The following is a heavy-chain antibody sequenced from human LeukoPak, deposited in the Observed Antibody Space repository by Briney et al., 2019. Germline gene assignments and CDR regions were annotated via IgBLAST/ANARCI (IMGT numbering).Heavy chain of an antibody. V-gene: IGHV3-48*03. J-gene: IGHJ4*02. CDR3: ARSTYDILTGYYFDY. D-gene: IGHD3-9*01. CDR1: GFTFSSYA. Sequence: PGGSLRLSCAASGFTFSSYAMNWVRQAPGKGLEWVSYITNNGTTIYYADSVKGRFTISRDNAKNSLYLQMNSLRAEDTAVYYCARSTYDILTGYYFDYWGQGTLVTVSS. CDR2: ITNNGTTI.